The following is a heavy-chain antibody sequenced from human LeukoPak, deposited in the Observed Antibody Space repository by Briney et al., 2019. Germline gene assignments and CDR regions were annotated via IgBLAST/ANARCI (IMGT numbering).Heavy chain of an antibody. J-gene: IGHJ4*02. CDR1: GYTFTGYY. Sequence: ASVKVSCKASGYTFTGYYMHWVRQAPGQGLEWMGWISAYNGNTNYAQKLQGRVTMTTDTSTSTAYMELRSLRSDDTAVYYCARDQEMATRSSGYWGQGTLVTVSS. CDR3: ARDQEMATRSSGY. CDR2: ISAYNGNT. D-gene: IGHD5-24*01. V-gene: IGHV1-18*04.